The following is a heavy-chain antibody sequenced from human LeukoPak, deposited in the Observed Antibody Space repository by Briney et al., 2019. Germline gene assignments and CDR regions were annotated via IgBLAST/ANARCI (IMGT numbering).Heavy chain of an antibody. CDR3: ARAARRLSP. Sequence: SETQAVTCAVYGGSFSGYSWSWIRQPPGKGLEWIGEINHSGSTNYNPSLKSRVTISLNTSKNKCSLQLTSLTAADTAVYYCARAARRLSPWAQATLVTVSS. J-gene: IGHJ5*02. V-gene: IGHV4-34*01. CDR2: INHSGST. CDR1: GGSFSGYS. D-gene: IGHD1-1*01.